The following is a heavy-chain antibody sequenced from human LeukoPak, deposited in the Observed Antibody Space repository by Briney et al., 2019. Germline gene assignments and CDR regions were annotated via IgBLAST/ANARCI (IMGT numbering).Heavy chain of an antibody. D-gene: IGHD2-2*01. CDR2: IYYSGST. J-gene: IGHJ4*02. CDR3: ARGRETAAFDY. V-gene: IGHV4-31*11. Sequence: SSETLSLTCAVYGGSFSGYYWSWIRQHPGKGLEWIGYIYYSGSTYYNPSLKSRVTISVDTSKNQISLKLSSVTAADTAVYYCARGRETAAFDYWGQGTLVTVSS. CDR1: GGSFSGYY.